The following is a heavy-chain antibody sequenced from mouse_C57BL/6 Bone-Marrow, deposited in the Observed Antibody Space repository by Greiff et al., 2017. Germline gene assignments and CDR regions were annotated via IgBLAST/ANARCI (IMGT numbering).Heavy chain of an antibody. D-gene: IGHD4-1*01. Sequence: EVKLMESGGGLVKPGGSLKLSCAASGFTFSSYAMSWVRQTPEKRLEWVATISDGGSYTYYPDNVKGRFTISRDNAKNNLYLQMSHLKSEDTARYYCASGSNWPPSFYWYFDVWGTGTAVTVSS. CDR1: GFTFSSYA. V-gene: IGHV5-4*03. CDR3: ASGSNWPPSFYWYFDV. CDR2: ISDGGSYT. J-gene: IGHJ1*03.